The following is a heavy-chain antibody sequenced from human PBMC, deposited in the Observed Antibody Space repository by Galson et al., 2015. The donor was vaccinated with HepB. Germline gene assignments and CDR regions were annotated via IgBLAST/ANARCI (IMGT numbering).Heavy chain of an antibody. CDR1: GFTFSTYS. V-gene: IGHV3-48*04. D-gene: IGHD3-22*01. J-gene: IGHJ4*02. CDR2: ISSTSNTI. CDR3: ARKVPDYYDSQTPPFFDY. Sequence: SLRLSCAASGFTFSTYSMNWVRQAPGRGLEWISYISSTSNTIYYADSVKGRFTISRDNAKNSLYLQMNTLRAEDTALYYCARKVPDYYDSQTPPFFDYWGQGTPVTVSS.